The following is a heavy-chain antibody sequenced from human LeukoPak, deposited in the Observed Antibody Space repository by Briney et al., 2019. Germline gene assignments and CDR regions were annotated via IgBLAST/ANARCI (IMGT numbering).Heavy chain of an antibody. D-gene: IGHD3-22*01. CDR1: GFTFTSSA. CDR2: IVVGSGNT. V-gene: IGHV1-58*02. CDR3: ALGAYYYDSSGYYP. Sequence: SVKVSCKASGFTFTSSAMPWVRQARGQRLEWIGWIVVGSGNTNYAQKFQERVTITRDMSTSTAYMELSSLRSEDTAVYYCALGAYYYDSSGYYPWGQGTLVTASS. J-gene: IGHJ5*02.